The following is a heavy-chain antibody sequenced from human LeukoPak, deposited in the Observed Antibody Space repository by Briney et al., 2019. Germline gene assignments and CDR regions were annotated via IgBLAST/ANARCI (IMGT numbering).Heavy chain of an antibody. J-gene: IGHJ3*02. V-gene: IGHV3-49*03. D-gene: IGHD2-21*02. CDR2: IRSKAYGGTT. Sequence: GRSLRLSCTASGFTFGDYAMSWFRQAPVKGLEWVGFIRSKAYGGTTEYAASVKGRFTISRDDSKSIAYLQMNSLKTEDTAVYYCTSFVVVTAIRRASDIWGQGTMVTVSS. CDR1: GFTFGDYA. CDR3: TSFVVVTAIRRASDI.